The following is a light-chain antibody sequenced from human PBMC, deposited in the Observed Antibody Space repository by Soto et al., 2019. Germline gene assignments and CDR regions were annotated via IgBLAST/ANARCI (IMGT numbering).Light chain of an antibody. CDR2: DAS. Sequence: IVLTQSPGTLSLSPGEKATLSCRASPSVSSDSLAWYQQKPGQPPRLLISDASTRATGIPDRFSGSGSGTDFTLTISRLEPEDFAVYYCQQYDRSPRTFGQGTKVEIK. CDR1: PSVSSDS. V-gene: IGKV3-20*01. CDR3: QQYDRSPRT. J-gene: IGKJ1*01.